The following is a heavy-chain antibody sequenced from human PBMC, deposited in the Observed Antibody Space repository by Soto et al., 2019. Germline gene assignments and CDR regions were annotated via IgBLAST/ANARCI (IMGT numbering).Heavy chain of an antibody. D-gene: IGHD2-21*01. CDR2: ISYDGSNK. J-gene: IGHJ4*02. V-gene: IGHV3-30*18. Sequence: QVQLVESGGGVVQPGRSLRLSCAASGFTFSSYGMHWVRQAPGKGLEWVAVISYDGSNKYYADSVKGRFTISRDNSKNTLYLQMKSLRAEDTAVYYCAKDGPSIGGDYFDYWGQGTLVTVSS. CDR3: AKDGPSIGGDYFDY. CDR1: GFTFSSYG.